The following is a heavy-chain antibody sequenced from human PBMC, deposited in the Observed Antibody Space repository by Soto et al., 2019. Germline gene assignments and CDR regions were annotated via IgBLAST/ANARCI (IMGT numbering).Heavy chain of an antibody. J-gene: IGHJ4*02. CDR1: GFTFSSYA. CDR3: AKDLGVQLWKTYYFDY. V-gene: IGHV3-23*01. CDR2: ISGSGGST. D-gene: IGHD5-18*01. Sequence: GGSLRLSCAASGFTFSSYAMSWVRQAPGKGLEWVSAISGSGGSTYYADSVKGRFTISRDNSKNTLYLQMNSLRAEDTAVYYCAKDLGVQLWKTYYFDYWGQGTLVTVSS.